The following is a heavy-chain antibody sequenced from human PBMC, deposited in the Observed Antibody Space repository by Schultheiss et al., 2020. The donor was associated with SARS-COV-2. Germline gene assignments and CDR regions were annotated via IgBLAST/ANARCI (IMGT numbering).Heavy chain of an antibody. D-gene: IGHD4-17*01. CDR1: GFTFSSYW. CDR3: AKGLDPRTTVTTD. Sequence: GGSLRLSCAASGFTFSSYWMHWVRQAPGKGLVWVSVIYSGGSTYYADSVKGRFTISRHNSKNTLYLQMNSLRAEDTAVYYCAKGLDPRTTVTTDWGQGTLVTVSS. J-gene: IGHJ4*02. V-gene: IGHV3-53*01. CDR2: IYSGGST.